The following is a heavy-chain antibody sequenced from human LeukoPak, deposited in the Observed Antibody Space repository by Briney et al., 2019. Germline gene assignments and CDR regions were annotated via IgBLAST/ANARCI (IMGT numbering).Heavy chain of an antibody. CDR2: IYYSGST. V-gene: IGHV4-59*01. CDR3: ARGDGYNPNWFDP. CDR1: GGSISSYY. Sequence: SETLSLTCTVSGGSISSYYWSWIRQPPGKGLEWIGYIYYSGSTNYNPSLKSRVTISVDTSKNQFSLKLSSVTAADTAVYYCARGDGYNPNWFDPWGQGTLVTVSS. D-gene: IGHD5-24*01. J-gene: IGHJ5*02.